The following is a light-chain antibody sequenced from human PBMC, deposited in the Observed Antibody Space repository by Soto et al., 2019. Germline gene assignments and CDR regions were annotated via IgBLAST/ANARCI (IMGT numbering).Light chain of an antibody. V-gene: IGKV1-5*01. J-gene: IGKJ1*01. CDR3: QQYTPDSPWT. CDR1: QRISNW. Sequence: IQMTQSPSTLSASVGDRVTITCRASQRISNWLAWYQQKLGKAPKLLIYDASSLESGVPSRFSGSGSGTEFTLTISSLQPDDFATYYCQQYTPDSPWTFGQGTKVDI. CDR2: DAS.